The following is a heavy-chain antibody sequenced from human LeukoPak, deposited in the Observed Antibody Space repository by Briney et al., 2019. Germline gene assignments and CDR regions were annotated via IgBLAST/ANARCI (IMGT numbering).Heavy chain of an antibody. CDR2: IYHSGST. J-gene: IGHJ6*02. CDR1: GGSISSTSYY. Sequence: SETLSLTCTVSGGSISSTSYYWGWIRQPPGKGLEWIGSIYHSGSTFYNPSLKSRVTISVDTSKNQFSLKLSSVTAADTALYYCARDRRAVAGPYGQRYYGMDVWGQGTTVTVSS. V-gene: IGHV4-39*07. D-gene: IGHD6-19*01. CDR3: ARDRRAVAGPYGQRYYGMDV.